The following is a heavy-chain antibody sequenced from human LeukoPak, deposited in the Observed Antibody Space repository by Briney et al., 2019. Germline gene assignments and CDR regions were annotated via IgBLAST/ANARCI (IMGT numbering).Heavy chain of an antibody. J-gene: IGHJ5*02. V-gene: IGHV7-4-1*02. Sequence: ASVKVSCKASGYTFTSYAMNWVRQAPGQGLEWMGWINTNTGNPTYAQGFTGRFVFSLDTSVSTAYLQISSLKAEDTAVYYCARQGRLIAAPPRNWFDPWGQGTLVTVSS. D-gene: IGHD6-6*01. CDR2: INTNTGNP. CDR3: ARQGRLIAAPPRNWFDP. CDR1: GYTFTSYA.